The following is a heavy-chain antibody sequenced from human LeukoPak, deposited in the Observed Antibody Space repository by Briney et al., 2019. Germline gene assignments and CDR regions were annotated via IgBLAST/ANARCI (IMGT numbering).Heavy chain of an antibody. CDR1: GGSISSSSYY. V-gene: IGHV4-39*01. Sequence: SETLPLTCTVSGGSISSSSYYWGWIRQPPGKGLEWIGSIYYSGSTYYNPSLKSRVTIYVDTSKNQFSLKLSSVTAADTAVYFCARQLYVSGSYYAPMDVWGKGTTVTISS. CDR2: IYYSGST. J-gene: IGHJ6*03. D-gene: IGHD3-10*01. CDR3: ARQLYVSGSYYAPMDV.